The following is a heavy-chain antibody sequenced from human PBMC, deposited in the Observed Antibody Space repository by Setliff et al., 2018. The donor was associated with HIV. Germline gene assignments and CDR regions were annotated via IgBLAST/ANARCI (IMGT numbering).Heavy chain of an antibody. V-gene: IGHV4-31*03. D-gene: IGHD3-16*02. CDR1: GGSISSGGYY. J-gene: IGHJ6*03. CDR3: ARGYPVSYYHYMDV. CDR2: IYYSGST. Sequence: PSETLSLTCTVSGGSISSGGYYWSWIRQQPGKGLEWIGYIYYSGSTYYNPSLRSRVTISVDTSKNQFSLKLSSVTAADTAVYYCARGYPVSYYHYMDVWGKGTTVTVSS.